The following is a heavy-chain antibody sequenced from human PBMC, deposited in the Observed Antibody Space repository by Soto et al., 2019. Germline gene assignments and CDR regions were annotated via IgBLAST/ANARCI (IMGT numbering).Heavy chain of an antibody. V-gene: IGHV3-74*01. CDR3: TRAIGGWGAY. D-gene: IGHD3-10*01. Sequence: GGSLRLSCAASGFTFSSYWMHWVRQAPGKGLVWVSRTNEDGSIINYADSVKGRFTISRDNAKDILYLEMNSLRVEDTAVYYCTRAIGGWGAYWGQGALVTVSS. J-gene: IGHJ4*02. CDR1: GFTFSSYW. CDR2: TNEDGSII.